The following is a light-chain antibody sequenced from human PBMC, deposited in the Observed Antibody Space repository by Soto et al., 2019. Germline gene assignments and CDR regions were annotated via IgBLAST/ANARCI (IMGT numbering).Light chain of an antibody. CDR2: EVS. V-gene: IGLV2-8*01. Sequence: QSALTQPPSASGSPVQSVTISCTGTSSDVGGYNYVSWYQQHPGKAPKLMIYEVSKRPSGVPDRFSGSKSGNTASLTVSGLQAEDEVDYYCSSYAGSNVFGAGTKVTVL. J-gene: IGLJ1*01. CDR3: SSYAGSNV. CDR1: SSDVGGYNY.